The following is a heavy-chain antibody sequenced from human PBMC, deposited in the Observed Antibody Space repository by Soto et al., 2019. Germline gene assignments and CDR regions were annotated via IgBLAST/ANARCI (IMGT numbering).Heavy chain of an antibody. D-gene: IGHD6-13*01. J-gene: IGHJ3*01. CDR2: IITMRGTA. CDR1: GGPFSSRG. Sequence: QVQLVQSGAEVKRPGSSVKVSCKATGGPFSSRGFSWVRQAPGQGLEWMGGIITMRGTADYAQSFQGRLTTTADELTTTADMELTSLRSEDTAVDFWATEMKSRVRRTVDLWGQGSMIIVSS. CDR3: ATEMKSRVRRTVDL. V-gene: IGHV1-69*01.